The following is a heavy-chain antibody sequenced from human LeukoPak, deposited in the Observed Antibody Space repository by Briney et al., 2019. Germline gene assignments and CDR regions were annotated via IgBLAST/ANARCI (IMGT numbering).Heavy chain of an antibody. CDR1: GYTFINND. CDR2: MNSNSGNT. J-gene: IGHJ4*02. CDR3: TRGRGGTIVWGYLDY. D-gene: IGHD3-16*01. Sequence: GASVKVSCKASGYTFINNDIMWVRQATGQGLEWMGWMNSNSGNTGYAQKFQGRVTMTRDTSMSTAYMELSSLRSEDTAVYYCTRGRGGTIVWGYLDYWGQGTLVTVSS. V-gene: IGHV1-8*01.